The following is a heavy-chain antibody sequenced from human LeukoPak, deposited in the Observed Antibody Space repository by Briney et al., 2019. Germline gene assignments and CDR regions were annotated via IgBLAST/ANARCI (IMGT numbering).Heavy chain of an antibody. V-gene: IGHV1-2*02. CDR1: GYTFAGYY. Sequence: GASVTVSCKASGYTFAGYYMHWVRQAPGQGLEWMGWINPNSGGTNYAQKFQGRVTMTRDTSISTAYMELSRLRSDDTAVYYCARDPVAGNPLFDYWGQGTLVTVSS. J-gene: IGHJ4*02. D-gene: IGHD6-19*01. CDR3: ARDPVAGNPLFDY. CDR2: INPNSGGT.